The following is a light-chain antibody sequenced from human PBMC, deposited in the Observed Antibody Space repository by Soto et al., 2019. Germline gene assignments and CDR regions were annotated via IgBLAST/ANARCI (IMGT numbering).Light chain of an antibody. CDR3: QQYQNSPRT. V-gene: IGKV3-20*01. Sequence: ETVLTQSPGTLSLSPGERATVSCRASQSVGGNSLAWYQQRPGQAPRLLIYDTSKTATGIPDRFSGSGSGTDFTLTISRLEPADFAVYYCQQYQNSPRTFGQGTKVEIK. J-gene: IGKJ1*01. CDR2: DTS. CDR1: QSVGGNS.